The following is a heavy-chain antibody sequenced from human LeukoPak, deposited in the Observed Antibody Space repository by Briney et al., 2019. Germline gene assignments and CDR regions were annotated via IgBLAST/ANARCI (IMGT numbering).Heavy chain of an antibody. CDR2: IYYSGNT. CDR1: GGSIRSYY. Sequence: SETLSLTCTVAGGSIRSYYWSWIRQPPGKGLEWIGYIYYSGNTNYNPSLKSRVTISVDTSKNQFSLKLSSVTAADTAVYYCARGAGYCGGDCYLDWFDPWGQGTLVTVSS. J-gene: IGHJ5*02. D-gene: IGHD2-21*02. V-gene: IGHV4-59*01. CDR3: ARGAGYCGGDCYLDWFDP.